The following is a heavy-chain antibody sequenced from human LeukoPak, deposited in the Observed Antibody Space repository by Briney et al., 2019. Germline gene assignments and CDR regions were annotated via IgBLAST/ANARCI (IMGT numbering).Heavy chain of an antibody. CDR3: ARGKLVVTAIAFDY. D-gene: IGHD2-21*02. J-gene: IGHJ4*02. Sequence: GVSVKVSCKASGYTFTSYGISWVRQAPGQGLEWMGWISAYNGNTNYAQKLQGRVTMTTDTSTSTDYMELRSLRSDDTAVYYCARGKLVVTAIAFDYWGQGTLVTVSS. CDR1: GYTFTSYG. V-gene: IGHV1-18*01. CDR2: ISAYNGNT.